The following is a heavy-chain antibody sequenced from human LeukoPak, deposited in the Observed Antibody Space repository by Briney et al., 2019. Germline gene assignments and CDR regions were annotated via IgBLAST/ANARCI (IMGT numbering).Heavy chain of an antibody. D-gene: IGHD3-10*01. J-gene: IGHJ6*04. CDR1: GYTLTSYV. V-gene: IGHV1-18*04. CDR2: ISAYNGNT. Sequence: ASVKVACKASGYTLTSYVISWVRQAPGQGLEWIGWISAYNGNTNYAQKLQGRVTMTTDTSTSTAYMELRSLRSDDTAVYYCARGAMVRVVTGMDVWSKGTTVTVSS. CDR3: ARGAMVRVVTGMDV.